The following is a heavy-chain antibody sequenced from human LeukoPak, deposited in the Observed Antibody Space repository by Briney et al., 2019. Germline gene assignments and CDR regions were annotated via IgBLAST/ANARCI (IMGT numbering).Heavy chain of an antibody. D-gene: IGHD1-26*01. J-gene: IGHJ4*02. CDR2: IYPSDSDT. CDR1: GYSFTSYW. CDR3: VRPISGPGSYNDK. Sequence: GESLKISCKGSGYSFTSYWIGWVRQMPGKGLEWMGIIYPSDSDTRYSPSFQGQVTISADKSISTAYLQWSSLKASDTAMYYCVRPISGPGSYNDKWGQGTLVTVSS. V-gene: IGHV5-51*01.